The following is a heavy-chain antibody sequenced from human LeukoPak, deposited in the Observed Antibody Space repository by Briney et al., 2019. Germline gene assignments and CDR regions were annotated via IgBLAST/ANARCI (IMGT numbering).Heavy chain of an antibody. V-gene: IGHV3-30*04. CDR3: ARDFQWFGELLFGDDAFDI. Sequence: GGSLRLSCAASGFTFSSYAMHWVRQAPGKGLEWVAVISYDGSNKYYADSVKGRFTISRDNSKNTLYLQMNSLRAEDTAVYYCARDFQWFGELLFGDDAFDIWGQGTMVTVSS. J-gene: IGHJ3*02. CDR2: ISYDGSNK. D-gene: IGHD3-10*01. CDR1: GFTFSSYA.